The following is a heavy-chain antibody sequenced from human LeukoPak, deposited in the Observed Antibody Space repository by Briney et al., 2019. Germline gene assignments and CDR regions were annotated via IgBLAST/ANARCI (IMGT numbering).Heavy chain of an antibody. D-gene: IGHD1-26*01. CDR2: ISAYNGNT. J-gene: IGHJ5*02. V-gene: IGHV1-18*01. Sequence: ASVKASCKASGYTFTSYGISWVRQAPGQGLEWTGWISAYNGNTNYAQKLQGRVTMTTDTSTSTAYMELRSLRSDDTAVYYCARLQSGDWFDPWGQGTLVTVSS. CDR3: ARLQSGDWFDP. CDR1: GYTFTSYG.